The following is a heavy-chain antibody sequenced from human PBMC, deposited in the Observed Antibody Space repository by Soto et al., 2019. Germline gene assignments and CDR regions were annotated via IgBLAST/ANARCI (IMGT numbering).Heavy chain of an antibody. CDR1: GYTFTSSD. CDR2: MNPNSGNT. CDR3: ARSLTSYSRGWFDY. V-gene: IGHV1-8*01. D-gene: IGHD6-13*01. Sequence: ASVKVSGKASGYTFTSSDINCVRQATGQGLEWMGWMNPNSGNTGYARKFQGRVTMTRDTSISTAYMELSSPTSEDTAVYYCARSLTSYSRGWFDYWGQGTLVTVSS. J-gene: IGHJ5*01.